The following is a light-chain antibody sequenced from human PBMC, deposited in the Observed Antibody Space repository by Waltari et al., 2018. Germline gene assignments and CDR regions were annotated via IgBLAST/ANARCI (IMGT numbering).Light chain of an antibody. CDR3: SSYTSTSTHV. Sequence: QSALTQPASVSGSPGQSITISCSGTSSDVGGFNYVSWYQHHPGNAPKLLLYDVSKRPSGVSNRFSGSKAGNTASLTISGLQSEDEADYYCSSYTSTSTHVFGTGTKVSVL. J-gene: IGLJ1*01. V-gene: IGLV2-14*03. CDR2: DVS. CDR1: SSDVGGFNY.